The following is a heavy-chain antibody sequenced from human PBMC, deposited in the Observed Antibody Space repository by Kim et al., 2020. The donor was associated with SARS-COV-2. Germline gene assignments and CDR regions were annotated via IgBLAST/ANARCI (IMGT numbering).Heavy chain of an antibody. Sequence: GGSLRLSCAASGFTFSSYAMHWVRQAPGKGLEWVAVISYDGSNKYYADSVKGRFTISRDNSKNTLYLQMNSLRAEDTAVYYCARGDSSPRSPDFDYWGQGTLVTVSS. CDR1: GFTFSSYA. CDR2: ISYDGSNK. D-gene: IGHD6-13*01. V-gene: IGHV3-30-3*01. CDR3: ARGDSSPRSPDFDY. J-gene: IGHJ4*02.